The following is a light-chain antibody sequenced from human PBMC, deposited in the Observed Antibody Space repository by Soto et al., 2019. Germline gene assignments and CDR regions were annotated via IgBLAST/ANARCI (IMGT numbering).Light chain of an antibody. CDR2: AAS. CDR3: KQSYTTPRA. J-gene: IGKJ2*01. V-gene: IGKV1-39*01. Sequence: DIQMTQSPSSLSASVGDRVTITCRASQSISTYLNWYQQKPGKAPKLLIYAASSLQTGVPSRFRGSGSGTDLTLTISSLQPEDVATYYCKQSYTTPRAFGQGTKLEIK. CDR1: QSISTY.